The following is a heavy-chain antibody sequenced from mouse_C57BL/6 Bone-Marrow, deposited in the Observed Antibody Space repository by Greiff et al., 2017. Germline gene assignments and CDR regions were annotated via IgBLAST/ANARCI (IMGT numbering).Heavy chain of an antibody. CDR2: ISSGGSYT. D-gene: IGHD3-2*02. CDR3: SLQLRLQAMDY. CDR1: GFTFSSYG. J-gene: IGHJ4*01. Sequence: DVMLVESGGDLVKPGGSLKLSCAASGFTFSSYGMSWVRQTPDKRLEWVATISSGGSYTYYPDSVKGRFTISRENAKNTLYLQMSSLKSEDTAMYCCSLQLRLQAMDYWGQGTSVTVSS. V-gene: IGHV5-6*02.